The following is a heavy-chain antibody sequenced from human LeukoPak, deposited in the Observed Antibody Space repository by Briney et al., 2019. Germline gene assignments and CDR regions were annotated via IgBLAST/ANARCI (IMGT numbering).Heavy chain of an antibody. CDR2: ISAYNGNT. CDR3: AREPLNYCSGGSCYSRRNYYGMDV. Sequence: ASVKVSRKASGYTLTSYGISWVRQAPRQGREGMGWISAYNGNTNYAQKLQGRVTMTTDTSTSTAYMELRSLRADDTAVYYCAREPLNYCSGGSCYSRRNYYGMDVWGQGTTVTVSS. D-gene: IGHD2-15*01. V-gene: IGHV1-18*01. CDR1: GYTLTSYG. J-gene: IGHJ6*02.